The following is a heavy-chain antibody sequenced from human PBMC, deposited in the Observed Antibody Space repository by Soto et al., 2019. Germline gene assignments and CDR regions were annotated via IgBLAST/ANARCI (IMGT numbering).Heavy chain of an antibody. J-gene: IGHJ5*02. D-gene: IGHD2-15*01. Sequence: QVQLVQSGAEVKKPGSSVKVSCKASGGTFSSYAISWVRQAPGQGLEWMGGIIPIFGTANYAQKFQGRVTITADESTSTAYMELSSLSSEDTAVYYCARACSGGSCYSTRWFDPWGQGTLVTVSS. CDR3: ARACSGGSCYSTRWFDP. CDR2: IIPIFGTA. V-gene: IGHV1-69*01. CDR1: GGTFSSYA.